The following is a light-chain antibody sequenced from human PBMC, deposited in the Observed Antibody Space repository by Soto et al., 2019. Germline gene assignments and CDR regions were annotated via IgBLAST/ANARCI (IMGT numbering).Light chain of an antibody. V-gene: IGKV3-15*01. Sequence: EVVMTQSPATLSVSPGERVTLSCRSSQSVADNLAWFQQKPGQGPRLLIYGASTRATGIPARFSGSGSETDFTLTISSLRSDDSAVYHCQQYNNWPFTFGQGIRLEI. J-gene: IGKJ5*01. CDR3: QQYNNWPFT. CDR2: GAS. CDR1: QSVADN.